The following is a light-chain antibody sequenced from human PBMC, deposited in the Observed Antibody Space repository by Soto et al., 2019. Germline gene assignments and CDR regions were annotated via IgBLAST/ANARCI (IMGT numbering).Light chain of an antibody. J-gene: IGLJ1*01. Sequence: QSVLNQPPSASGSPGQSVPIPRTGTSSDVGGYNYVSWYQQHPGKAPKLMIYEVSKRPSGVPDRFSGSKSGNTASLTVSGLQAEDEADYYCSSYASRNTLYVFGTGTKVTV. CDR1: SSDVGGYNY. V-gene: IGLV2-8*01. CDR2: EVS. CDR3: SSYASRNTLYV.